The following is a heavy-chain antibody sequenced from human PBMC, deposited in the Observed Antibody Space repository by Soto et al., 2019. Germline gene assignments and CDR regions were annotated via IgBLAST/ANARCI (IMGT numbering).Heavy chain of an antibody. CDR1: GDSVSSNSVA. V-gene: IGHV6-1*01. Sequence: SQTLSLTCAISGDSVSSNSVAWNWIRQSPSRGLEWLGRTYYRSKWYDDYAVSVKSRITINPDTSKNQFSLQLNSVTPEDTAVYFCVMESDCGLSDQFDSWGHGTPVLGSS. J-gene: IGHJ4*01. CDR3: VMESDCGLSDQFDS. CDR2: TYYRSKWYD. D-gene: IGHD3-3*01.